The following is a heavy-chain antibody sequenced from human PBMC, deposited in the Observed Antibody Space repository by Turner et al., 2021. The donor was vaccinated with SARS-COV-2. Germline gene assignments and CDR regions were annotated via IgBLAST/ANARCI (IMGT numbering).Heavy chain of an antibody. CDR1: SVSIYHYLYF. V-gene: IGHV4-39*01. D-gene: IGHD2-21*02. CDR2: IDYSGGT. J-gene: IGHJ3*01. Sequence: QLQMQESGPGLVKPSEPLCPTCTVSSVSIYHYLYFWGWIRQPPGKGLEWIGTIDYSGGTHSNPSLRSRVTMSIDTSKNHQFSLTLSSVTAADSAVYYCARHCDKGAERCVTAFDFWGQGTMVTVSS. CDR3: ARHCDKGAERCVTAFDF.